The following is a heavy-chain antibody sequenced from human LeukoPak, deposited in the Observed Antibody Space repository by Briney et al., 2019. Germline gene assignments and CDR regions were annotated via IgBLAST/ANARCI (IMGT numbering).Heavy chain of an antibody. Sequence: PSETLSLTCTVSGYSISSGYYWGWIRQPPGKGLEWIGSIYHSGSTYYNPSLKSRVTISVDTSKNQFSLKLSSVTAADTAVYCCAITLRYFDWLSSYFDYWGQGTLVTVSS. J-gene: IGHJ4*02. CDR2: IYHSGST. V-gene: IGHV4-38-2*02. CDR1: GYSISSGYY. CDR3: AITLRYFDWLSSYFDY. D-gene: IGHD3-9*01.